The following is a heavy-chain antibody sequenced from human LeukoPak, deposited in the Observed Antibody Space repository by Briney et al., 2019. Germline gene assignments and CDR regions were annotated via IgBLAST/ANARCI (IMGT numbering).Heavy chain of an antibody. V-gene: IGHV3-7*01. J-gene: IGHJ4*02. D-gene: IGHD3-9*01. Sequence: GGSLRLSCTASGFIFSNFWMSWVRQAPGKGLEWVANIKQDGSEKYYVDSVKGRFTISRDNAKNSLYLQMNSLRAEDTAVYYCARAYYDILTGIDYWGQGTLVTVSS. CDR2: IKQDGSEK. CDR1: GFIFSNFW. CDR3: ARAYYDILTGIDY.